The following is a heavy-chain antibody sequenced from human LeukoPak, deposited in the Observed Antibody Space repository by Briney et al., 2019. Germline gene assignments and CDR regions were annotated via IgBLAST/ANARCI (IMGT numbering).Heavy chain of an antibody. CDR1: GYSFTSYW. Sequence: GESLKISCKGSGYSFTSYWIGWVRQMPGKGLEWMGIIYPGDSDIRYSPSFQGQVTISADKSISTAYLQWSSLKASDTAMYYCARHSYYYGSGTRAPFDYWGQGTLVTVSS. CDR2: IYPGDSDI. V-gene: IGHV5-51*01. D-gene: IGHD3-10*01. J-gene: IGHJ4*02. CDR3: ARHSYYYGSGTRAPFDY.